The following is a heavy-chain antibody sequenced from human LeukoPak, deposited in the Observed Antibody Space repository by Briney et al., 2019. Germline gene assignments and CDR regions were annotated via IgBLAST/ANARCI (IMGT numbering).Heavy chain of an antibody. D-gene: IGHD6-13*01. J-gene: IGHJ4*02. CDR1: GGSISSSNW. Sequence: SETLSLTCAVSGGSISSSNWWSWVRQPPGKGLDRSGEIYHSGSTNYNPSLKSRVTISVDKSKNQFSLKLSSVTAADTAVYYCARLAAAGTTPSADYWGQGTLVTVSS. CDR2: IYHSGST. CDR3: ARLAAAGTTPSADY. V-gene: IGHV4-4*02.